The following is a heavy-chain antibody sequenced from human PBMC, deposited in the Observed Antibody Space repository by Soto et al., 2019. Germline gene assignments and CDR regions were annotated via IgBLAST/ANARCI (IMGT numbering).Heavy chain of an antibody. CDR1: GFSFSSYA. CDR2: ISARGGRS. J-gene: IGHJ4*02. D-gene: IGHD5-12*01. V-gene: IGHV3-23*01. CDR3: AKGSIEYSASVDN. Sequence: EVQLLESGGGLVQPGGSLRLSCAASGFSFSSYAMVWVRQAPGKGLEGVSVISARGGRSYFADSVKGRFTISRDNSKNGLSLEMNSLRAEDTAIYFCAKGSIEYSASVDNWGQGTVVLVSS.